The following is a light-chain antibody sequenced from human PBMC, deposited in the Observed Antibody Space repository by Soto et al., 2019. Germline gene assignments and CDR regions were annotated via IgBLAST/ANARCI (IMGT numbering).Light chain of an antibody. Sequence: GDRVTITCRASQSISTYLNWYQQKPGKAPKVLIYATSHLEVGVASRFSGGGSGTDFTLTINSLQPGDFAPSYCQQSYKTPYTFGQGTKLEIK. CDR3: QQSYKTPYT. V-gene: IGKV1-39*01. CDR1: QSISTY. CDR2: ATS. J-gene: IGKJ2*01.